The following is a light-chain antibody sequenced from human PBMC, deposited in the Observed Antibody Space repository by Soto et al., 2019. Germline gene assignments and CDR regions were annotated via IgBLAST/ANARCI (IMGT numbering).Light chain of an antibody. CDR3: SSFAVSNSFV. Sequence: QSALTQPPSASGSPGQSVTISCTGTSNDVGAYNYVSWYQQHPGKAPKVMIYEVNKRPSGVPDRLSGSKSGNTASLTVSGLQAEDEADYYCSSFAVSNSFVFGTGTKVTVL. J-gene: IGLJ1*01. V-gene: IGLV2-8*01. CDR1: SNDVGAYNY. CDR2: EVN.